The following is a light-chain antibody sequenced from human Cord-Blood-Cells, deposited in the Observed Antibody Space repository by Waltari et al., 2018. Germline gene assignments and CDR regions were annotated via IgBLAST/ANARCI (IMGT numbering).Light chain of an antibody. CDR2: GNR. CDR1: SSNIGAGYD. Sequence: QSVLTQPPSVSGAPGQRVTISCTGSSSNIGAGYDVHWYQQLPGTAPKLLIHGNRTRPSGVPDRFSGSKSGTSASLAITGLQAEDEADYYCQSYDSSLSGSVFGGGTKLTVL. CDR3: QSYDSSLSGSV. J-gene: IGLJ3*02. V-gene: IGLV1-40*01.